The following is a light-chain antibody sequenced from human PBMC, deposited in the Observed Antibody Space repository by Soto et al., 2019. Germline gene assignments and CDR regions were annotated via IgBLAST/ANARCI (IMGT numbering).Light chain of an antibody. CDR2: GAS. Sequence: EIVMTQSPATLSVFPGERATLSCRASQSISTNLAWYQQKPGRAPRLLIYGASARATGIPARFRGSGSGTEFTLTISSLQSEDFAVYYCHQYNNWPPYTFGQGTKLEIK. J-gene: IGKJ2*01. V-gene: IGKV3-15*01. CDR1: QSISTN. CDR3: HQYNNWPPYT.